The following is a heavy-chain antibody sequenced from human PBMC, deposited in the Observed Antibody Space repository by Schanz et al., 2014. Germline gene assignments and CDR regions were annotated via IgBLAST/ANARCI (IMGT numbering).Heavy chain of an antibody. CDR1: RYTFNTYG. J-gene: IGHJ4*02. D-gene: IGHD3-10*01. V-gene: IGHV1-69*04. Sequence: QVQLVQSGPEVKEPGASVKVSCEASRYTFNTYGLNWVRQAPGQGLEWMGKIIPVLNIATYAQRFQGRVSITADTSTNTAYMELSSLTSEDTAVHYCARGRGFYDYWGQGSLVTVSS. CDR2: IIPVLNIA. CDR3: ARGRGFYDY.